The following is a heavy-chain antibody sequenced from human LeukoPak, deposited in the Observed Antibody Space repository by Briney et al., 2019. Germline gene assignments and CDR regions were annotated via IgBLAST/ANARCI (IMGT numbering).Heavy chain of an antibody. J-gene: IGHJ4*02. CDR2: MNPSSGTI. CDR3: VREGLDY. Sequence: ASVTVSFTASGYTLTIYDINWVRQATGQGLEWMGYMNPSSGTIVYAQKFQGRVTITTDTSISAAYMELSSLRSEDTAVYYCVREGLDYWGQGTLVTVSS. V-gene: IGHV1-8*03. CDR1: GYTLTIYD.